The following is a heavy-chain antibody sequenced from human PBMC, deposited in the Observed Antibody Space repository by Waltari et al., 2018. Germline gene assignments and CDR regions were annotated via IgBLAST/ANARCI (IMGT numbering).Heavy chain of an antibody. D-gene: IGHD3-10*02. Sequence: RQAPGKGLEWVANIKEDGSVKYYVDSVKGRFTISRDNAKNSLILQMNSLRVEDTAMYYCARFGVRFGLDVWGQGTTVTVSS. J-gene: IGHJ6*02. V-gene: IGHV3-7*01. CDR3: ARFGVRFGLDV. CDR2: IKEDGSVK.